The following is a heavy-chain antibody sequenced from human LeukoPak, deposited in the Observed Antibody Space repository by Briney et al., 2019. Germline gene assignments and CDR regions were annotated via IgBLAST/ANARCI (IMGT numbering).Heavy chain of an antibody. J-gene: IGHJ4*02. D-gene: IGHD3-10*01. CDR1: GFTFSSYG. CDR3: AKDGIRGRYYGSGGGFDY. V-gene: IGHV3-30*02. Sequence: GGSLRLSCAASGFTFSSYGMHWIRQAPGKGLEWVAFIRYDGSIKYYADSVKGRFTISRDNSKNTLYLQMNSLRADDTAVYYCAKDGIRGRYYGSGGGFDYWGQGTLVTVSS. CDR2: IRYDGSIK.